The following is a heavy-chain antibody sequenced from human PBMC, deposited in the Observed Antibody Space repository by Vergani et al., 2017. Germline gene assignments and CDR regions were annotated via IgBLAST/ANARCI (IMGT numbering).Heavy chain of an antibody. J-gene: IGHJ4*02. CDR1: GFTFSSYS. CDR3: ARDPLEMTAIPCFDY. D-gene: IGHD2-21*02. Sequence: EVQLVESGGGLVKPGGSLRLSCAASGFTFSSYSMNWVRQAPGKGLEWVSSISSSSSYIYYADSVKGRFTISRDNAKNSLYLQMNSLRAEDTAVYYCARDPLEMTAIPCFDYWGQGTLVTVSS. V-gene: IGHV3-21*01. CDR2: ISSSSSYI.